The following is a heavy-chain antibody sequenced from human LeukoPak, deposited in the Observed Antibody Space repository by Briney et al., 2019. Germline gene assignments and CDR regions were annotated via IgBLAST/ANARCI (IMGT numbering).Heavy chain of an antibody. CDR3: ARGPPGGQFDP. Sequence: PSETLSLTCTVSGGSVISYYWSWIRQPPGKGLEWIGYIYYSGSTNYNPSLKSRVTISVDTSKNQFSLKLSSVTAADTAVYYCARGPPGGQFDPWGQGTLVTVSP. J-gene: IGHJ5*02. CDR1: GGSVISYY. CDR2: IYYSGST. V-gene: IGHV4-59*02. D-gene: IGHD3-10*01.